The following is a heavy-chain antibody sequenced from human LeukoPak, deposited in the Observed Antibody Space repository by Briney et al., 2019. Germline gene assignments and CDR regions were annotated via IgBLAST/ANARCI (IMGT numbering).Heavy chain of an antibody. CDR2: INAGNGNT. V-gene: IGHV1-3*01. CDR3: ARGLRAEYSSSWDDAFDI. J-gene: IGHJ3*02. CDR1: GYTFTSYA. D-gene: IGHD6-13*01. Sequence: ASVKVSCKASGYTFTSYAMHWVRQAPGQRLEWMGWINAGNGNTKYSQKFQGRVTITRDTSASTAYMELSSLRSEDTAVYYCARGLRAEYSSSWDDAFDIWGQGTMVTVSS.